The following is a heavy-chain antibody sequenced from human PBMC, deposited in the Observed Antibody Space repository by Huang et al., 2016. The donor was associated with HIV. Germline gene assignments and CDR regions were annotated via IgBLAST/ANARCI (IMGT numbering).Heavy chain of an antibody. CDR3: AKESRWYSDLDN. D-gene: IGHD2-15*01. V-gene: IGHV3-30*18. Sequence: QVQLVESGGGVVQPGRSLRLSCVASGFTFNNFGMHWVRQAPGKGLEWVAGISYDGSSGSYSESVKGRFTISRDNPMDTLYLQMNSLRPDDTAVYYCAKESRWYSDLDNWGQGTLVTVSS. CDR1: GFTFNNFG. J-gene: IGHJ4*02. CDR2: ISYDGSSG.